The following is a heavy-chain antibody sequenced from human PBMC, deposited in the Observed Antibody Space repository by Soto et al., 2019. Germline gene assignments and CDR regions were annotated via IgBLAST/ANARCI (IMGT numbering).Heavy chain of an antibody. D-gene: IGHD4-17*01. J-gene: IGHJ5*02. Sequence: QVQLVQSGAEVKKPGASVKVSCKASGYTFTGYYMHWVRQAPGQGLEWMGWINPNSGNTGYAQKFQGRVTMTRNTSISTAYMELSSLRSEDTAVYYCARVRGTTVTRRGLDPWGQGTLVTVSS. CDR2: INPNSGNT. CDR3: ARVRGTTVTRRGLDP. CDR1: GYTFTGYY. V-gene: IGHV1-8*02.